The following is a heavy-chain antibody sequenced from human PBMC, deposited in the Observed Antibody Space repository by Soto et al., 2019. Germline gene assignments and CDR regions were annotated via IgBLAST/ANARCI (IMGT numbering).Heavy chain of an antibody. CDR3: ARDRYCSGGSCGRRTDNWFDP. J-gene: IGHJ5*02. D-gene: IGHD2-15*01. Sequence: ASVKASCKASGYTFTSYGISWVQQAPGQGLEWMGWISAYNGNTNYAQKLRGRVTMTTDTSTSTAYMELRSLRSDDTAVYYCARDRYCSGGSCGRRTDNWFDPWGQGTLVTVSS. V-gene: IGHV1-18*01. CDR1: GYTFTSYG. CDR2: ISAYNGNT.